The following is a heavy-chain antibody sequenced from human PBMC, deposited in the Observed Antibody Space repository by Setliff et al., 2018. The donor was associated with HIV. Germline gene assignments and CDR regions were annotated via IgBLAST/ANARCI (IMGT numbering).Heavy chain of an antibody. V-gene: IGHV4-59*01. Sequence: SETLSLTCTVSGGSISRFYWSWIRQPPGKGLEWIGSIYYGGTNYSPSLRSRVTISLDTSKNQFSLRLSSVTAADTALYFCARGFDHGDYEESGYVFYYMDVWGKGTTVTV. CDR3: ARGFDHGDYEESGYVFYYMDV. D-gene: IGHD4-17*01. CDR2: IYYGGT. CDR1: GGSISRFY. J-gene: IGHJ6*03.